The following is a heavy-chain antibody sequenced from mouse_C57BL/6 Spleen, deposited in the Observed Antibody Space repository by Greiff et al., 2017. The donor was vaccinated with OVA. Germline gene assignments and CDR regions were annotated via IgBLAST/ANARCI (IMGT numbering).Heavy chain of an antibody. CDR3: ARGQLRLLAWFAY. CDR2: IYPGDGDT. D-gene: IGHD3-2*02. V-gene: IGHV1-80*01. CDR1: GYAFSSYW. Sequence: QVQLQQSGAELVKPGASVKISCKASGYAFSSYWMNWVKQRPGKGLEWIGQIYPGDGDTNYNGKFKGKATLTADKSSSTAYMQLSSLTSEDSAVDFCARGQLRLLAWFAYWGQGTLVTVSA. J-gene: IGHJ3*01.